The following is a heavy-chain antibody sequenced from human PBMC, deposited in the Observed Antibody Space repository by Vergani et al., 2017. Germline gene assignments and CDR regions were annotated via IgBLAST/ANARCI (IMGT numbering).Heavy chain of an antibody. D-gene: IGHD2-2*01. J-gene: IGHJ5*02. CDR3: ARGQGDCSTTSCYPDNWFDP. Sequence: QVQLQESGPGLVKPSQTLSLTCTVSGGSISSGDYYWSWIRQHPGKGLEWIGYIYYSGSTYYNPSLKSRLTISVDTAKNQFSLKVSSMTAADTAVYYCARGQGDCSTTSCYPDNWFDPWGQGTLVTVSS. CDR2: IYYSGST. CDR1: GGSISSGDYY. V-gene: IGHV4-31*03.